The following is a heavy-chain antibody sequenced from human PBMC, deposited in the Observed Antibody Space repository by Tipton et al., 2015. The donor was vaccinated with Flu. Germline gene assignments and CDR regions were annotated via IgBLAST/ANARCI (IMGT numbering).Heavy chain of an antibody. CDR3: AGWIGGRSVFY. V-gene: IGHV3-53*01. D-gene: IGHD6-19*01. CDR1: GFSVSNNY. Sequence: VQLVQSGGGLIQPGGSLRLPCAASGFSVSNNYLSWVRQAPGKGLEWVSVMYSAGNTDYADSVKGRFTSSRDNSMNTLFLQSNSLRSEYTTVYYCAGWIGGRSVFYLGQGALVTVSS. CDR2: MYSAGNT. J-gene: IGHJ4*02.